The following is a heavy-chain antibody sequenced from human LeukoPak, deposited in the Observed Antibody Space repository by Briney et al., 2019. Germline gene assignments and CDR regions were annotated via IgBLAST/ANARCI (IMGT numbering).Heavy chain of an antibody. J-gene: IGHJ4*02. CDR2: IYHSGST. Sequence: PSETLSLTCAVSGGSISSSNWWSWVRQPPGKGLEWIGEIYHSGSTNYNPSLKSRVTISVDKSKNQFSLKLSSVTAADTAVYYCHSSGYYPRPYYFDYWGQGTLVTVSS. V-gene: IGHV4-4*02. CDR3: HSSGYYPRPYYFDY. D-gene: IGHD3-22*01. CDR1: GGSISSSNW.